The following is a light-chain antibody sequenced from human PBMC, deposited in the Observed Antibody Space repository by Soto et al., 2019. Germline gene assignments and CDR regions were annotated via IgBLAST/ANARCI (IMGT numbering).Light chain of an antibody. J-gene: IGKJ5*01. CDR1: QSVTNY. Sequence: ELVLTQSPATLSLSPGERATLSCRASQSVTNYLAWYQQKPGQAPRLLISEASSRATGIPARFSGSGSGTDFTLTISSLEPEDFAVYYCQQRFNCPITFGQGTRLEIK. V-gene: IGKV3-11*01. CDR3: QQRFNCPIT. CDR2: EAS.